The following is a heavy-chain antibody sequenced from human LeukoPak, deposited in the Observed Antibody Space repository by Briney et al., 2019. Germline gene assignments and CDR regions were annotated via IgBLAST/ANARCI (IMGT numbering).Heavy chain of an antibody. CDR2: ISAYNGNT. D-gene: IGHD6-13*01. V-gene: IGHV1-18*01. J-gene: IGHJ4*02. CDR1: GYTFTSYG. Sequence: ASVKVSCKASGYTFTSYGISWVRQAPGQGLEWMGWISAYNGNTNYAQKLQGRVTMTTDTSTSTAYMELSSLRSEDTAVYYCATDLSSSWLDYWGQGTLVTVSS. CDR3: ATDLSSSWLDY.